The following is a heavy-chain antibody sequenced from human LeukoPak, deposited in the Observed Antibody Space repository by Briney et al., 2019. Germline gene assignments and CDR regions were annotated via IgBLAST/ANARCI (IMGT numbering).Heavy chain of an antibody. CDR1: GYTFTTYA. D-gene: IGHD6-6*01. Sequence: ASVKASCKASGYTFTTYAMHWVRQAPGQGLEWMGWINAGYGDTKYSQEFQGRVTITWDTSANTAYMDLSSLTSEDMSVYYCASGSSSSWSYYYMDVWGEGTTVTVSS. CDR2: INAGYGDT. J-gene: IGHJ6*03. V-gene: IGHV1-3*03. CDR3: ASGSSSSWSYYYMDV.